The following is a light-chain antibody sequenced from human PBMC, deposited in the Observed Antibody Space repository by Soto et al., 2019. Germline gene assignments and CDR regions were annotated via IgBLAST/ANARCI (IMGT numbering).Light chain of an antibody. Sequence: EIVMTQSPATLSVSPGERATLSCRASQSVSSSYLAWYQQKPGRAPRLLIYGASSRATGIPDRFSGSGSGTDFTLTISRLEPEDFAVYYCQQYGSSQWTFGQGTKVDIK. V-gene: IGKV3-20*01. CDR1: QSVSSSY. CDR3: QQYGSSQWT. CDR2: GAS. J-gene: IGKJ1*01.